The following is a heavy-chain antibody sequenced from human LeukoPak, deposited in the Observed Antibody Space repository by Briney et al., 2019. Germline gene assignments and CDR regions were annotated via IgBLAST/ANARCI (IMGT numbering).Heavy chain of an antibody. Sequence: GASVKVSCKASGYTFTSYGISWVRQAPGQGLEWMGWISAYSGDTNYAQKLQGRVTMTTDTSTSTAYMELRSLRSDDTAVYYCARLEMYNYDSSGYYLGGYFDYWGQGTLVTVSS. CDR3: ARLEMYNYDSSGYYLGGYFDY. CDR1: GYTFTSYG. CDR2: ISAYSGDT. V-gene: IGHV1-18*01. D-gene: IGHD3-22*01. J-gene: IGHJ4*02.